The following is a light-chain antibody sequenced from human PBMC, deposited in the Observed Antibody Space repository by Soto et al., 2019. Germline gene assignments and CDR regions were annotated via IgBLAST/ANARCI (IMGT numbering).Light chain of an antibody. J-gene: IGKJ2*01. CDR2: GAS. V-gene: IGKV3-15*01. CDR1: QSVSSN. Sequence: EIVMTQSPATLSVSPGERATLSCRASQSVSSNLAWYQQKPGQAPRLLIYGASARATLIPARFSGSGSGTEFTLTISNLQSEDFAVYYCQQYNNWPRTFGQGTKLAIK. CDR3: QQYNNWPRT.